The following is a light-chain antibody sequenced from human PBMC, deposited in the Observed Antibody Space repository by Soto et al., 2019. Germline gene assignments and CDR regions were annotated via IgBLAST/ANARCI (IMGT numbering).Light chain of an antibody. CDR3: SSYAGSNWYV. J-gene: IGLJ1*01. CDR1: NSDVGGYNY. V-gene: IGLV2-8*01. Sequence: QSVLTQPPSASGSPGQSVTSSCTGTNSDVGGYNYVSWYQQYPGKAPKLIIYEVNERPSGVPDRFSGSKSGNTASLTVSGLQTADEADYYCSSYAGSNWYVFGTGTKLTVL. CDR2: EVN.